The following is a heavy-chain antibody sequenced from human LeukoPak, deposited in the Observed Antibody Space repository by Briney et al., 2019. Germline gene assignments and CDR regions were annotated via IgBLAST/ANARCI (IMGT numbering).Heavy chain of an antibody. CDR3: ARGNLRGSQYNWFDP. J-gene: IGHJ5*02. CDR2: ITPIIDSA. CDR1: GGTLNSHT. Sequence: ASVKVSCKASGGTLNSHTFSWVRQAPGQGLEWMGRITPIIDSAKYAQNFQDRVSITADKSTSTVYMELSSLRSEDTAVYFCARGNLRGSQYNWFDPWGQGTLVTVSS. D-gene: IGHD1-26*01. V-gene: IGHV1-69*08.